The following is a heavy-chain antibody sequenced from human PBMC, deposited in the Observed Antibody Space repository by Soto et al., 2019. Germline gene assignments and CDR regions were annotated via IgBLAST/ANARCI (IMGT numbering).Heavy chain of an antibody. CDR3: AKDWDPLGYCSSTSCFSYGMDV. CDR2: TSFDGSKK. CDR1: GFTFSSYG. D-gene: IGHD2-2*01. Sequence: GGSLRLSCAASGFTFSSYGMHWVRQAPGKGLEWVAITSFDGSKKYYGDSVKGRFTISRDNSKNTLYLQMNSLRAEDTAVYYCAKDWDPLGYCSSTSCFSYGMDVWGQGTTVTVSS. J-gene: IGHJ6*02. V-gene: IGHV3-30*18.